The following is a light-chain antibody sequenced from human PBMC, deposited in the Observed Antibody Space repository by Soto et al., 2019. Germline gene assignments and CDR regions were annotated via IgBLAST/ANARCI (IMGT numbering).Light chain of an antibody. Sequence: DIVMTQSPLSLPAIPGEPASISCRSSQSLLHRSGYTYLHWYLQKPGQSPHLLIYLGSNRASGVPDRFSGSGSGTDFTLKISRVEAEDVGVYYCMQALQIPWTFGRGTKVEIK. CDR2: LGS. J-gene: IGKJ1*01. CDR1: QSLLHRSGYTY. V-gene: IGKV2-28*01. CDR3: MQALQIPWT.